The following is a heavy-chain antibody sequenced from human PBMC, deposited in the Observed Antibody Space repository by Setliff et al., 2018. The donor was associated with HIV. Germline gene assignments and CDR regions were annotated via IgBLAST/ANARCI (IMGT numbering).Heavy chain of an antibody. Sequence: ASVKVSCKASGYTFTNYYIHWVQRAPGKGLEWMGHIDPEDGETIYADNFQGRVTMTADRSTNTAYMELGSLRSEDTAVYCCASFVFRDSTDAYYRPRWDHPLYYFDYWAQGTLVTVSS. J-gene: IGHJ4*02. CDR3: ASFVFRDSTDAYYRPRWDHPLYYFDY. V-gene: IGHV1-69-2*01. CDR1: GYTFTNYY. D-gene: IGHD3-10*01. CDR2: IDPEDGET.